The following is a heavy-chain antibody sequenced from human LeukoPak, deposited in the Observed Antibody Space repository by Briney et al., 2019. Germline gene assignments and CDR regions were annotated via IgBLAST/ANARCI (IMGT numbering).Heavy chain of an antibody. CDR3: AKDSCSSTSCYYFDY. Sequence: GGSLRLSCAASGFTFNSYGMHWVRQAPGKGLEWVAFIRYDGRNKYYAESVKGRFTISRDNTLYLQMNSLRAEDTAVYYCAKDSCSSTSCYYFDYWGQGTLATVSS. V-gene: IGHV3-30*02. D-gene: IGHD2-2*01. CDR1: GFTFNSYG. CDR2: IRYDGRNK. J-gene: IGHJ4*02.